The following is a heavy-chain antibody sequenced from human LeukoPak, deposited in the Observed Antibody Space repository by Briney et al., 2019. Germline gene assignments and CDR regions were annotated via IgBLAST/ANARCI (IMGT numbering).Heavy chain of an antibody. J-gene: IGHJ4*02. CDR3: AREEGWNDLDYFDY. D-gene: IGHD1-1*01. CDR2: MNPNSGGT. Sequence: ASVKVSCKASGYTFTSYDINWVRQATGQGLEWMGWMNPNSGGTNYAQKFQGRVTMTRDTSISTAYMELSRLRSDDTAVYYCAREEGWNDLDYFDYWGQGTLVTVSS. CDR1: GYTFTSYD. V-gene: IGHV1-2*02.